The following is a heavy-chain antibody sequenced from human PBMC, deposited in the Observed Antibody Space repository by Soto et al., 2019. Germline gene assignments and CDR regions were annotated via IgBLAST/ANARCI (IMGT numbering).Heavy chain of an antibody. Sequence: SETLSLTCDVSGDSVTSVNYFWTWIRQPPGGGLEGIVYISNSGISKYNPSLKSRIAMSEDTSKNQFSLNLYSVIAADTAVYFCASEEGNSYCAYHFDSWGQGALVTVSS. CDR2: ISNSGIS. V-gene: IGHV4-61*01. CDR1: GDSVTSVNYF. J-gene: IGHJ4*02. CDR3: ASEEGNSYCAYHFDS. D-gene: IGHD2-21*01.